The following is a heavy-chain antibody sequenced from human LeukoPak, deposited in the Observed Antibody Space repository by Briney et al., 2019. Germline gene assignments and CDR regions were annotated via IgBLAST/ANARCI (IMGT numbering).Heavy chain of an antibody. CDR1: GGTFSSYA. CDR2: IIPIFGTA. J-gene: IGHJ4*02. V-gene: IGHV1-69*05. Sequence: SVKVSCKASGGTFSSYAISWVRQAPGQGLEWMGRIIPIFGTANYAQKFQGRVTITTDESTGTAYMELSSLRSEDTAVYYCARGSPAYYYDSSGYYFNSPFDYWGQGTLVTVSS. CDR3: ARGSPAYYYDSSGYYFNSPFDY. D-gene: IGHD3-22*01.